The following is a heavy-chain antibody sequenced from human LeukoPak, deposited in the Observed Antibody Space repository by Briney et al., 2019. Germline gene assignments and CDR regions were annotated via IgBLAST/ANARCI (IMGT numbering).Heavy chain of an antibody. Sequence: PGRSLRLSCAASGFTFSSYAMHWVRQAPGKGLEWVAVISYDGSNKYYADSVKGRFTISRDNSKNTLYLQMNSLRAEDTAVYYCAKDILGILDYWGQGTLVTVSS. CDR3: AKDILGILDY. CDR1: GFTFSSYA. J-gene: IGHJ4*02. V-gene: IGHV3-30*07. CDR2: ISYDGSNK. D-gene: IGHD7-27*01.